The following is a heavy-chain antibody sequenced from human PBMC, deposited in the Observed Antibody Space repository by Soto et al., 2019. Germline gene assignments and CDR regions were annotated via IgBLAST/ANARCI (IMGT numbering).Heavy chain of an antibody. Sequence: SETLSLTCTVSGGSISSYYWSWIRQPPGKGLEWIGYIYYSGSTNYNPPLKSRVTISLDTSNTQFSLKLSFVTAADTAFFYCARADFDITIISLAGFDYWGQGTLVTVS. CDR1: GGSISSYY. CDR3: ARADFDITIISLAGFDY. CDR2: IYYSGST. D-gene: IGHD3-10*01. V-gene: IGHV4-59*01. J-gene: IGHJ4*01.